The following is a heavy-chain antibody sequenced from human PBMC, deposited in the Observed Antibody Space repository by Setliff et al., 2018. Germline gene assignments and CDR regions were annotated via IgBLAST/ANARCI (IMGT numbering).Heavy chain of an antibody. CDR2: IIPIFGTA. D-gene: IGHD2-2*01. V-gene: IGHV1-69*05. CDR3: ARGEGCNDGICLYQFDF. Sequence: GASVKVSCKASGGTFSSYAISWVRQAPGQGLEWMGGIIPIFGTANYAQKFQGRVTITTDESTSTAYMELSSLRSEDTAVYYCARGEGCNDGICLYQFDFWGQGTLVTVSS. J-gene: IGHJ4*02. CDR1: GGTFSSYA.